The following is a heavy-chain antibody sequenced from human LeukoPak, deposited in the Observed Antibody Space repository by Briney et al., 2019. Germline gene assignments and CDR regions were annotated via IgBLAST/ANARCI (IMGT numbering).Heavy chain of an antibody. CDR3: AKDQGVNDLGGLWDY. CDR2: ISWNSGSI. J-gene: IGHJ4*02. D-gene: IGHD1-1*01. Sequence: PGGSLRLSCAASGFTFDDYAMHWVRQAPGKGLEWVSGISWNSGSIGYADSVKGRFTISRDNAKNSLHLQMNSLRAEDTAVYYCAKDQGVNDLGGLWDYWGQGTLVTVSS. V-gene: IGHV3-9*01. CDR1: GFTFDDYA.